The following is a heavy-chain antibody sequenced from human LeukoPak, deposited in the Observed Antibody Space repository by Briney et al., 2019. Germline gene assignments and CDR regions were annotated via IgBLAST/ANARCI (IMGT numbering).Heavy chain of an antibody. CDR2: IYTSGST. J-gene: IGHJ4*02. Sequence: SETLSLTCTVSGGSISSYYWSWIRQPAGKGLEWIGRIYTSGSTNYNPSLKSRVTMSVGTSKNQFSLKLSSVTAADTAVYYCARDPRKRGDFDYWGQGTLVTVSS. CDR3: ARDPRKRGDFDY. D-gene: IGHD3-10*01. CDR1: GGSISSYY. V-gene: IGHV4-4*07.